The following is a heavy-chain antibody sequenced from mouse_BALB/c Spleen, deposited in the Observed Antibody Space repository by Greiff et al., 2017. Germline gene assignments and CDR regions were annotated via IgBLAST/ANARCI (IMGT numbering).Heavy chain of an antibody. J-gene: IGHJ3*01. D-gene: IGHD2-14*01. Sequence: QVQLKESGPGLVAPSQSLSITCTVSGFSLTGYGVNWVRQPPGKGLEWLGMIWGDGSTDYNSALKSRLSISKDNSKSQVFLKMNSLQTDDTARYYWARNRYDGSWFAYWGQGTLVTVAA. CDR3: ARNRYDGSWFAY. CDR2: IWGDGST. CDR1: GFSLTGYG. V-gene: IGHV2-6-7*01.